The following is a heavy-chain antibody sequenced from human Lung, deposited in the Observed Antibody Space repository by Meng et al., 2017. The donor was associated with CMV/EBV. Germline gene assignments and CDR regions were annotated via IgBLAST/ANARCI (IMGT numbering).Heavy chain of an antibody. J-gene: IGHJ6*02. V-gene: IGHV4-34*01. CDR2: INHSGST. D-gene: IGHD6-25*01. CDR1: DGSFSVYY. Sequence: GSLRLXXAVYDGSFSVYYWSWIRQPPGKGLEWIGEINHSGSTNYNPSLKSRVAMSVDTSKNQLSLRLNSVTAADTAVYYCAREGSGSSRFGYYGMDVWGQGTTVTVSS. CDR3: AREGSGSSRFGYYGMDV.